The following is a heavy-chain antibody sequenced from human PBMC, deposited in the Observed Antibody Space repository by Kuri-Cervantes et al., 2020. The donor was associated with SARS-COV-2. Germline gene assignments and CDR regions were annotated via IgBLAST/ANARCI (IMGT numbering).Heavy chain of an antibody. CDR2: IDWDDDK. CDR1: GFSLSNARMG. CDR3: VRIRAATVIADY. Sequence: SGPTLVKPTETLTLTCTVSGFSLSNARMGVSWIRQPPGKALEWLARIDWDDDKYYKTSLNTRLSISKDTSKDQVVLTMTNMDPVDIATYYCVRIRAATVIADYWGQGTLVTVSS. V-gene: IGHV2-70*11. D-gene: IGHD4-11*01. J-gene: IGHJ4*02.